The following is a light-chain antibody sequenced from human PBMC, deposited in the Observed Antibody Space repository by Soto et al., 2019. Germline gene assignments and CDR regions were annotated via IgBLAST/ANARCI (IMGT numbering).Light chain of an antibody. V-gene: IGLV4-69*01. J-gene: IGLJ3*02. CDR3: QTWGTGSWV. CDR1: SGHSSFA. CDR2: VNSDGSH. Sequence: QLVLTQSPSASASLGASVKLTCTLSSGHSSFAIAWHQQQPEKGPRYLMKVNSDGSHSKGDGVPDRFSASSSGAERYLTISSLQSEDEADYYCQTWGTGSWVFGGGTKLTVL.